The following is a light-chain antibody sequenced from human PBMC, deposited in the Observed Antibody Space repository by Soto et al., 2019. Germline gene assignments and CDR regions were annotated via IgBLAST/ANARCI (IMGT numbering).Light chain of an antibody. CDR3: QQYGGSPRT. V-gene: IGKV3-20*01. Sequence: DIVLTRSPGTLSLSPGQRATLSCRASQSVSSNYLAWYQQRPGQAPRLLIYGASTRATGIPDRFSGSGSGTDFTLTISRLEPEDFAVYYCQQYGGSPRTFGQGTKVDIK. CDR2: GAS. CDR1: QSVSSNY. J-gene: IGKJ1*01.